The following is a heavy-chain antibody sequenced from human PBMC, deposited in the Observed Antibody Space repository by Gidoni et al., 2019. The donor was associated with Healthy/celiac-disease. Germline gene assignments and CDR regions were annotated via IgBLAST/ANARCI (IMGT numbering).Heavy chain of an antibody. Sequence: QVTLRESGPALVKPTQTLPLTCTFSGFSLSTSGMCVTWIRQPPGKALEWLALIDWDDDKYYSTSLKTRLTISKDTSKNQVVLTMTNMDPVDTATYYCARISGDLVPGPKPTYYYYYGMDVWGQGTTVTVSS. D-gene: IGHD7-27*01. CDR2: IDWDDDK. V-gene: IGHV2-70*01. CDR3: ARISGDLVPGPKPTYYYYYGMDV. CDR1: GFSLSTSGMC. J-gene: IGHJ6*02.